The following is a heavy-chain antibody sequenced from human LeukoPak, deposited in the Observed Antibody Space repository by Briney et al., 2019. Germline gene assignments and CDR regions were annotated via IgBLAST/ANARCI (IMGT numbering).Heavy chain of an antibody. D-gene: IGHD3-22*01. Sequence: GGSLRLSCAASGLTVSSNYMSWVRQAPGKGLEWVSVIYSGGSTYYADSVKGRFTISRDNSKNTLYLQMNSLRAEDTAVYYCAGKYVKYYDSSGYSYWGQGTLVTVSS. V-gene: IGHV3-66*01. CDR1: GLTVSSNY. CDR2: IYSGGST. CDR3: AGKYVKYYDSSGYSY. J-gene: IGHJ4*02.